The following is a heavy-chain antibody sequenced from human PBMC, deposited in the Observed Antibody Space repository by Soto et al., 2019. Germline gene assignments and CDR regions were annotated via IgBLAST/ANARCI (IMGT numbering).Heavy chain of an antibody. J-gene: IGHJ6*02. CDR2: IKQDGSEK. CDR1: GFTFSCSW. D-gene: IGHD3-10*01. CDR3: ASPAGSRGVTDKCMPVGDYYGMDV. V-gene: IGHV3-7*01. Sequence: GGSLRPSCAASGFTFSCSWMSWVRPAPGQGLEWVANIKQDGSEKYYVDSVNGRFTISRDNAKNSLYLQMNSLRAEDTAVYYCASPAGSRGVTDKCMPVGDYYGMDVWGQGTTVTVSS.